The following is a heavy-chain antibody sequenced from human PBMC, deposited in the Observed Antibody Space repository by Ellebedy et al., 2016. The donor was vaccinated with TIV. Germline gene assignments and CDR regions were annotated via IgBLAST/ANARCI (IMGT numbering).Heavy chain of an antibody. Sequence: GGSLRLSCAASGFSFSNYWMTWVRQAPGKGLEWVANMKQDGREEYYVDSVKGRFIISRDNAKNSLYLQMNSPRVEDTAVYYCARDLGHSGYDLLDPWGQGTLVTVSA. CDR1: GFSFSNYW. V-gene: IGHV3-7*03. J-gene: IGHJ5*02. CDR3: ARDLGHSGYDLLDP. D-gene: IGHD5-12*01. CDR2: MKQDGREE.